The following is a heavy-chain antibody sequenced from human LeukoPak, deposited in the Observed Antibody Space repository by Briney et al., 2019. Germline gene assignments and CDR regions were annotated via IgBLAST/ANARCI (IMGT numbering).Heavy chain of an antibody. D-gene: IGHD5-12*01. CDR3: ATARGYTGYDTRGCFDY. J-gene: IGHJ4*02. V-gene: IGHV1-24*01. Sequence: ASVKVSCKVSGYTLTELSTHWVRQAPGKGLEWMGGFDPEDDETIYAQEFQGRVTMTEDTSTDTAYMELSSLRSEDTAVYYCATARGYTGYDTRGCFDYWGPGTLVTVSS. CDR1: GYTLTELS. CDR2: FDPEDDET.